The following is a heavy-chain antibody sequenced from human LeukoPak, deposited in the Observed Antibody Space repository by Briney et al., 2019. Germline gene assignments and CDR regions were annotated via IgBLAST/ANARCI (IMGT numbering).Heavy chain of an antibody. CDR2: IYHSGST. D-gene: IGHD3-3*01. V-gene: IGHV4-30-2*01. CDR1: GGSISSGGYS. J-gene: IGHJ6*02. Sequence: SETLSLTCAVSGGSISSGGYSWSWIRQPPGKGLEWIGYIYHSGSTYYNPSLKSRVTKSVDRSKNQFSLKLSSVTAADTAVYYCARTYYDFWSGWGSYGMDVWGQGTTVTVSS. CDR3: ARTYYDFWSGWGSYGMDV.